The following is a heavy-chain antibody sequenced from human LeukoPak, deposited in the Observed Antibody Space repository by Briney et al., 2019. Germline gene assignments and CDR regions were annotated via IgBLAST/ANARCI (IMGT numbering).Heavy chain of an antibody. Sequence: ASVKVSCKASGGTFSSYAISWVRQAPGQGLEWMGGIIPIFGTANYAQKFQGRVTITTDESTSTAYMELNSLRAEDTAVYYCARDRSDSSSSNWFDPWGQGTLVTVSS. CDR3: ARDRSDSSSSNWFDP. J-gene: IGHJ5*02. CDR2: IIPIFGTA. D-gene: IGHD6-6*01. CDR1: GGTFSSYA. V-gene: IGHV1-69*05.